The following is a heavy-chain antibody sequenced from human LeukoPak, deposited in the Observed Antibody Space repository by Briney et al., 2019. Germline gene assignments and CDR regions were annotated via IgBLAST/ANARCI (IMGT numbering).Heavy chain of an antibody. J-gene: IGHJ3*02. CDR2: IYSGGST. Sequence: GGSLRLSCAASGFTVSSNYMSWVRQAPGKGLEWVSVIYSGGSTYYADSVKGRFTISRDNSKNTLYLQMNSLRAEDTAVYYCARSAANDAFDIWGQGTMVTVSS. V-gene: IGHV3-53*01. D-gene: IGHD2-2*01. CDR1: GFTVSSNY. CDR3: ARSAANDAFDI.